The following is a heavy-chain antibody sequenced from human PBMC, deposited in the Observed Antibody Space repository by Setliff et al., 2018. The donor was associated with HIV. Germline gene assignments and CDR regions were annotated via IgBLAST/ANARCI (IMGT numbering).Heavy chain of an antibody. CDR2: FNPEEGKT. Sequence: ASVKVSCKISGYTLSELSMHWVRQAPGKGLEWMVGFNPEEGKTIYAQKFQGRVTMTEDKSTDTAFMDLNNLSSEDTAVYYCAASISSRHYYGSALWGRGTLVTVSS. J-gene: IGHJ2*01. CDR3: AASISSRHYYGSAL. V-gene: IGHV1-24*01. D-gene: IGHD3-10*01. CDR1: GYTLSELS.